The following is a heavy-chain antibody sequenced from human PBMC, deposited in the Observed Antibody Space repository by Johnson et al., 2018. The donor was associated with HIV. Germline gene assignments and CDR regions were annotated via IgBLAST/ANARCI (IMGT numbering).Heavy chain of an antibody. V-gene: IGHV3-73*01. Sequence: VQLVESGGGLVQPGGSLRLSCAASGFTFSGSAMHWVRQASGKGLELVGRIRSKANSYATAYAASVKGRFTISRDNSKNTLYLQMNSLRAEDTAVYYCAREWGAFDIWGQGTMVTVSS. CDR2: IRSKANSYAT. D-gene: IGHD1-26*01. J-gene: IGHJ3*02. CDR3: AREWGAFDI. CDR1: GFTFSGSA.